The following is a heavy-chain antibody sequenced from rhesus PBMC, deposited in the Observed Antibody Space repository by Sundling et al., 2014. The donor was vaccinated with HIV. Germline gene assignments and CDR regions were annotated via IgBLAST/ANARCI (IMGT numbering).Heavy chain of an antibody. CDR2: IYGGSTTT. Sequence: QVHLQESDPGLVEPSETLSLICSVSNGSFSAGFYWSWIRQPPGKGLEWIGYIYGGSTTTKYNPSVKSRVTISKDTSKNQFSLKLNSVTAADTAMYYCARDTRDDSGYCGLCTFNFWGQGLRVTVSS. J-gene: IGHJ3*01. V-gene: IGHV4S10*01. CDR1: NGSFSAGFY. D-gene: IGHD3-28*01. CDR3: ARDTRDDSGYCGLCTFNF.